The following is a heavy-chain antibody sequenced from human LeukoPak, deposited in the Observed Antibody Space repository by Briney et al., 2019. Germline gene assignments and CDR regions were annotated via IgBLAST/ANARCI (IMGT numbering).Heavy chain of an antibody. V-gene: IGHV1-46*01. Sequence: ASVKVSCKASGHTFTNYYMHWVRQAPGQGLEWMGLIHPNDGDTKYAQEFQDRVTMTRDTSTSTVYMELSSLRSEDTAVYYCATYTQSGAQGVSDYWGQGTLVTVSS. D-gene: IGHD3-10*01. CDR3: ATYTQSGAQGVSDY. CDR2: IHPNDGDT. J-gene: IGHJ4*02. CDR1: GHTFTNYY.